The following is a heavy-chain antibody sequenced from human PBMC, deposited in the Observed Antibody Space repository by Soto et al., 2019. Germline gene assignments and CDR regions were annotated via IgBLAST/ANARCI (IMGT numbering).Heavy chain of an antibody. Sequence: GPSVKVSCKASGYTFTSYGISWVRQAPGQGLEWMGWISAYNGNTNYAQKLQGRVTMTTDTSTSTAYMELRSLRSDDTAVYYCARGSLGPGYSSSWYPGDEFDYCGQGTLVTVS. D-gene: IGHD6-13*01. CDR2: ISAYNGNT. J-gene: IGHJ4*02. CDR3: ARGSLGPGYSSSWYPGDEFDY. CDR1: GYTFTSYG. V-gene: IGHV1-18*01.